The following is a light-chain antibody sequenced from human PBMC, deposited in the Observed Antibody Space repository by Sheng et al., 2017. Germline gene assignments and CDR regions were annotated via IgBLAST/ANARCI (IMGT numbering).Light chain of an antibody. CDR3: QQYGTSPLT. Sequence: ETVMTQSPATLSVSPGERATLSCRASQSVSSNLAWYQQKPGQAPRLLIYGASTRATGIPARFSGSGSGTDFTLTISRLEPEDVAVYYCQQYGTSPLTFGPGTKVDVK. J-gene: IGKJ3*01. V-gene: IGKV3-15*01. CDR2: GAS. CDR1: QSVSSN.